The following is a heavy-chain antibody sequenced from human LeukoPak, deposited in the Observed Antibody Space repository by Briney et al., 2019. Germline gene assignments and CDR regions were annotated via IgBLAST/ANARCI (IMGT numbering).Heavy chain of an antibody. J-gene: IGHJ4*02. V-gene: IGHV3-33*01. Sequence: GGSLRLSCAASGFIFSNDAMHWVRQAPGKGLEWVAFIWFDGSNKHYADSVKGRFTISRDNSEDTLYLQMNGLRAEDTAVYYCVRDPSGSGFAFDSWGQGALVTVSS. D-gene: IGHD1-1*01. CDR2: IWFDGSNK. CDR3: VRDPSGSGFAFDS. CDR1: GFIFSNDA.